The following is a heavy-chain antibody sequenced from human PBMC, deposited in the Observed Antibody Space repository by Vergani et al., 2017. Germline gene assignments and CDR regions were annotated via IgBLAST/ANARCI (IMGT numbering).Heavy chain of an antibody. CDR2: IKQDGSEK. CDR1: GFTFSSYW. D-gene: IGHD6-6*01. V-gene: IGHV3-7*01. J-gene: IGHJ4*02. CDR3: ASPGHHKLEYSSSSSFDY. Sequence: EVQLVESGGGLVQPGGSLRLSCAASGFTFSSYWMSWVRQAPGKGLEWVANIKQDGSEKYYVDSVKGRFTISRDNAKNSLYLQMNSLRAEDTAVYYCASPGHHKLEYSSSSSFDYGGQGTLVTVSS.